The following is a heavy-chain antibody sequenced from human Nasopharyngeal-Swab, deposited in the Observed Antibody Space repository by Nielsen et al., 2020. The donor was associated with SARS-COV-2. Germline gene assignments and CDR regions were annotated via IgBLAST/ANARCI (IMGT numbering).Heavy chain of an antibody. CDR3: AGGNSADH. V-gene: IGHV3-7*03. CDR2: IKEDGSEK. J-gene: IGHJ4*02. D-gene: IGHD4-23*01. Sequence: ESLKISCAASGLTFSGYWMSWVRQAPGKGLEWVANIKEDGSEKYYVDSVKGRFTISRDNAKNSLYLQMNSLRAEDTAVYYCAGGNSADHWGQGTLVTVSS. CDR1: GLTFSGYW.